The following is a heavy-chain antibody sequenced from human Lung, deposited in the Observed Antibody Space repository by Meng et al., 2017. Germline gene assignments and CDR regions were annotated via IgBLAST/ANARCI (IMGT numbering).Heavy chain of an antibody. J-gene: IGHJ4*02. CDR2: INHSGST. CDR1: GGSFSDYY. D-gene: IGHD4-11*01. Sequence: QVQLQQWGPGLLKPSETLSLTFVVSGGSFSDYYWSWIRQPPGKGLEWIGEINHSGSTNYNPSLESRATISVDTSQNNLSLKLSSVTAADSAVYYCARGPTTMAHDFDYWGQGTLVTVSS. CDR3: ARGPTTMAHDFDY. V-gene: IGHV4-34*01.